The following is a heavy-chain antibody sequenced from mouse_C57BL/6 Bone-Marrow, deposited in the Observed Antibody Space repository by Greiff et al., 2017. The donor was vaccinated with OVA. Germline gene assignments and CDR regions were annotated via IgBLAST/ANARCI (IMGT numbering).Heavy chain of an antibody. CDR3: AKYGSSYCAMDY. Sequence: QVQLKQPGAELVKPGASVKLSCKASGYTFNSYWMHWVKQRPGRGLEWIGRIDPNSGGTKYNEKFKSKATLTVDKPSSTAYMQLSSLTSEDSAVDYCAKYGSSYCAMDYWGQGTSVTVSS. CDR1: GYTFNSYW. V-gene: IGHV1-72*01. CDR2: IDPNSGGT. D-gene: IGHD1-1*01. J-gene: IGHJ4*01.